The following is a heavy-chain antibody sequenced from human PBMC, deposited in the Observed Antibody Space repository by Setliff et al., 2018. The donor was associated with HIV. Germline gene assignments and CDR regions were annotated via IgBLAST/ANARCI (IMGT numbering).Heavy chain of an antibody. D-gene: IGHD5-18*01. CDR3: AHSPRRGYSYGSFYYHYYYMDV. CDR2: IYWDGDK. Sequence: VSGPTLVNPKQPLTLTCTFSGFSLSSSGVGVGWIRQPPGKALEWLALIYWDGDKRYSPSLNSRLTITKDTSKNQVVLRMTNMDPVDTATYYCAHSPRRGYSYGSFYYHYYYMDVWGKGSTVTVSS. CDR1: GFSLSSSGVG. J-gene: IGHJ6*03. V-gene: IGHV2-5*02.